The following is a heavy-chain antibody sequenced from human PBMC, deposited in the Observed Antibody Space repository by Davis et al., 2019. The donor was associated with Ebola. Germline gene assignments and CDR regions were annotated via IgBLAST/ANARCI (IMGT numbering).Heavy chain of an antibody. CDR3: AGGPGWLIEY. V-gene: IGHV3-21*01. CDR2: ISGSSSYI. Sequence: PGGSLRLSCAASGFTFSIYGMNWVRQAPGKGLEWVSSISGSSSYIFYADSVKGRFTISRDNAENSLFLQMHSLRAEDTAVYYCAGGPGWLIEYWGQGTQITVSS. J-gene: IGHJ4*02. D-gene: IGHD6-19*01. CDR1: GFTFSIYG.